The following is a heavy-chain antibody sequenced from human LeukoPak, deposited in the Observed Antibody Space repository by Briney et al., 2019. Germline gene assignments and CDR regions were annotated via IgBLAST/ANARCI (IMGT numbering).Heavy chain of an antibody. D-gene: IGHD1-1*01. CDR2: FDPEDGET. V-gene: IGHV1-24*01. CDR3: ATSGPPTGTTYSDFDY. Sequence: ASVKVSCKVSGYTLTELSMHWGRHAPGKGLEWMGGFDPEDGETIYAQKFQGRVTMTEDTSTDTAYMELSSLRSEDTAVYNCATSGPPTGTTYSDFDYWGQGTLVTVSS. J-gene: IGHJ4*02. CDR1: GYTLTELS.